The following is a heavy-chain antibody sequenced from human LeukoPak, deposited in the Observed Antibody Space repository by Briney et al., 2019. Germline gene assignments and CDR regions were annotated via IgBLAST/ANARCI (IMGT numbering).Heavy chain of an antibody. J-gene: IGHJ6*02. D-gene: IGHD6-13*01. Sequence: QPGRSLRLSCAASGFTFSSYTMHWVRQAPGKGLEWVAVISYDGSNKYYADSVKGRFTISRDNSKNSLYLQMNSLRAEDTAVYYCARDDWNGYSSSDYYYGMDVWGQGTTVTVSS. CDR1: GFTFSSYT. CDR3: ARDDWNGYSSSDYYYGMDV. V-gene: IGHV3-30-3*01. CDR2: ISYDGSNK.